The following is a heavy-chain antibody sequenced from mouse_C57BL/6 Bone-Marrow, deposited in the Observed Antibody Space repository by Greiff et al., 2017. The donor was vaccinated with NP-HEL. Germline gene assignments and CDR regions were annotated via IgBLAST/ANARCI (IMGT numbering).Heavy chain of an antibody. CDR1: GYTFTSYW. D-gene: IGHD1-1*01. CDR3: DYGSSYGGNYCDY. V-gene: IGHV1-64*01. CDR2: IHPNSGST. Sequence: QVQLQQPGAELVKPGASVKLSCKASGYTFTSYWMHWVKQRPGQGLEWIGMIHPNSGSTNYNEKFKSKATLTVDKSSSTAYMQLSSLTSEDSAVYYCDYGSSYGGNYCDYWGQGTTLTVSS. J-gene: IGHJ2*01.